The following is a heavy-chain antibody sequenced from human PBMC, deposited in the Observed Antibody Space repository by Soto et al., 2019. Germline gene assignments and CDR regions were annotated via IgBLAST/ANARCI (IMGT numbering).Heavy chain of an antibody. CDR1: GYTFTSYY. J-gene: IGHJ4*02. CDR3: ARDVSSALDY. V-gene: IGHV1-46*01. Sequence: GASVTVSCQASGYTFTSYYMHWVRQAPGQGLEWMGIINPSGGSTSYAQKFQGRVTMTRDTSTSTVYMELSSLRPEDTAVYYCARDVSSALDYWGQGTLVTVSS. CDR2: INPSGGST. D-gene: IGHD3-16*01.